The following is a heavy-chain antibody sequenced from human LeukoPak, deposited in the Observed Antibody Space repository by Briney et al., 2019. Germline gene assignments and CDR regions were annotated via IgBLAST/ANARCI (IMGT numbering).Heavy chain of an antibody. CDR1: GGSISSSSYY. J-gene: IGHJ4*02. Sequence: SETLSLTCTVSGGSISSSSYYWSWIRQPPGKGLEWIGEINHSGSTNYNPSLKSRVTISVDTSKNQFSLKLSSVTAADTAVYYCARGLETSVVVTASPFDYWGQGTLVTVSS. CDR3: ARGLETSVVVTASPFDY. CDR2: INHSGST. V-gene: IGHV4-39*07. D-gene: IGHD2-21*02.